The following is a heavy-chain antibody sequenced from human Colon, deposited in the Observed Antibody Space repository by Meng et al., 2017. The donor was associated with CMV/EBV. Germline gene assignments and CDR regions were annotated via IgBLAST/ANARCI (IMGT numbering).Heavy chain of an antibody. D-gene: IGHD3-3*01. Sequence: GGSLKISCAASGFTVSSNYMSWVRQAPGKGLEWVSVIYSGGSTYYADSVKGRFTISRDNSKNTLYLQMNSLRAEDTAVYYCARDLRSRGGRGYYYYGMDVWGQGTTVTVSS. CDR2: IYSGGST. V-gene: IGHV3-66*02. CDR1: GFTVSSNY. CDR3: ARDLRSRGGRGYYYYGMDV. J-gene: IGHJ6*02.